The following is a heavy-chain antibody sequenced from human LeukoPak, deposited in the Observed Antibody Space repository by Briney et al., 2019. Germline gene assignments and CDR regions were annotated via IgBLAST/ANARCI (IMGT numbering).Heavy chain of an antibody. Sequence: GGSLRLSCAASGFTFSSYWMSWVRQAPGKGLEWVANIKQDGSEKYYVDSVKGRFTISRDNAKNSLYLQMNSLRAEDTAVYYCARGLRYFDWLPPYYFDYWGQGTLVTVSS. D-gene: IGHD3-9*01. V-gene: IGHV3-7*01. J-gene: IGHJ4*02. CDR1: GFTFSSYW. CDR2: IKQDGSEK. CDR3: ARGLRYFDWLPPYYFDY.